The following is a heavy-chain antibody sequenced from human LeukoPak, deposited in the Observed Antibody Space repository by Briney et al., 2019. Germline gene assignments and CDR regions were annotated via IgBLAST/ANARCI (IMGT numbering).Heavy chain of an antibody. CDR2: IAPGNGNT. D-gene: IGHD2-21*01. CDR3: ARGAVIAHFDY. J-gene: IGHJ4*02. Sequence: ASVKVSCKASGYSFTAYNIHWVRQAPGQRLEWMGWIAPGNGNTKYLQKFQGRVTLTRDTSASTAYMELSSLISEDTAVFYCARGAVIAHFDYWGQGTLVTVSS. V-gene: IGHV1-3*01. CDR1: GYSFTAYN.